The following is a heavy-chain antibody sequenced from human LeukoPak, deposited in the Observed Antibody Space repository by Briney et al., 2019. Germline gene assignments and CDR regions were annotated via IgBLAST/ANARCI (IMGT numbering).Heavy chain of an antibody. CDR2: ISYDGSNK. Sequence: GGSLRLFCAASGFTFSSYGMHWVRQAPGKGLEWVAVISYDGSNKYYADSVKGRFTISRDNSKNTLYLQMNSLRAEDTAVYYCAKDLIAVAGRYYYYGMDICDQGTTVTVSS. CDR1: GFTFSSYG. J-gene: IGHJ6*02. D-gene: IGHD6-19*01. V-gene: IGHV3-30*18. CDR3: AKDLIAVAGRYYYYGMDI.